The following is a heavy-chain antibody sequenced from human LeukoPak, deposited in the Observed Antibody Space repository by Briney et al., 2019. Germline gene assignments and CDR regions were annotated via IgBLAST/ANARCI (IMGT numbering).Heavy chain of an antibody. Sequence: GGSLRLSCAASGFTVTSSWMSWVRQAPGKGLEWVANINLDGSEKYYVDSVKGRFTISRDNGKNPLFLQLNSLRAEDTAVYYCAKSIGCVGARCYGVYYFDYWGQGTLVTVSS. J-gene: IGHJ4*02. CDR2: INLDGSEK. CDR3: AKSIGCVGARCYGVYYFDY. CDR1: GFTVTSSW. V-gene: IGHV3-7*01. D-gene: IGHD2-21*01.